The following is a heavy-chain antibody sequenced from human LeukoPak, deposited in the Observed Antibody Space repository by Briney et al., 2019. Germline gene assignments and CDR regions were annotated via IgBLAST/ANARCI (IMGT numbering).Heavy chain of an antibody. D-gene: IGHD3-10*01. V-gene: IGHV3-74*01. CDR1: GFTFSSYW. CDR2: INSDGSST. Sequence: GGSLRLSCAASGFTFSSYWMHWVRQAPGKGLVWVSRINSDGSSTSYADSVKGRFTISRNNAKNTLYPQMNSLRAEDTAVYYCARSYGSGSYYAVSPSDYWGQGTLVTVSS. CDR3: ARSYGSGSYYAVSPSDY. J-gene: IGHJ4*02.